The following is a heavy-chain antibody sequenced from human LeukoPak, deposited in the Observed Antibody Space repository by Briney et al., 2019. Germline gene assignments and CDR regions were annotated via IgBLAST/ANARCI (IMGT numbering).Heavy chain of an antibody. CDR2: ISGDGSTT. CDR1: GFTFNIYW. D-gene: IGHD1-26*01. CDR3: ARLSGSYGGALDY. Sequence: GGSLRLSCVGSGFTFNIYWMHWVRQGPGKGLVWVSRISGDGSTTNYADSVRGRFTISRDNAKNTMFLQMNSLRADDTAVYYCARLSGSYGGALDYWGQGTLVTVSS. J-gene: IGHJ4*02. V-gene: IGHV3-74*01.